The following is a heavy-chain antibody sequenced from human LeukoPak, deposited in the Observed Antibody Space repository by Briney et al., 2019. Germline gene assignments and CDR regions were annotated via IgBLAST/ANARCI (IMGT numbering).Heavy chain of an antibody. Sequence: PSETLSLTCAVYGGSFSGYYWSWIRQPPGKGLEWIGEINHSGSTNYNPSLESRRIITADTTKNHFSLKLSPVTAADTAVYYCARSVTERTYYYDSSGYYSIDYWGQGTLVTVSS. V-gene: IGHV4-34*01. CDR1: GGSFSGYY. CDR2: INHSGST. D-gene: IGHD3-22*01. J-gene: IGHJ4*02. CDR3: ARSVTERTYYYDSSGYYSIDY.